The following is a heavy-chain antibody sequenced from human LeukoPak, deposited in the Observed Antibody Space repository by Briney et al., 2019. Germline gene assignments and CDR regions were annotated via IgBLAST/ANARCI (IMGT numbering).Heavy chain of an antibody. CDR1: GFTFSNYY. V-gene: IGHV3-11*05. CDR3: ARDTHRSGCDY. Sequence: GGSLRLSCAASGFTFSNYYMSWIRQAPGKGLEWVSYISGSSSYTNYADSVKGRFTISRDNAKNSLYLQMNSLRAEDTAVYYCARDTHRSGCDYWGQGTLVTVSS. J-gene: IGHJ4*02. CDR2: ISGSSSYT. D-gene: IGHD6-19*01.